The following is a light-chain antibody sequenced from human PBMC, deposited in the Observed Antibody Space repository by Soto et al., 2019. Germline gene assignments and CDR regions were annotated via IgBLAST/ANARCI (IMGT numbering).Light chain of an antibody. CDR3: QQYDSSTRT. J-gene: IGKJ1*01. CDR2: GAS. CDR1: QSVSSSN. V-gene: IGKV3-20*01. Sequence: EIVFTQSPGTLSLSPGERATLSCRASQSVSSSNLGWYHQKPGQAPRLIIYGASNRETGIPDRFSGSGSGTEFTLTISRLEPEDFAVYYCQQYDSSTRTFGQGTKVDIK.